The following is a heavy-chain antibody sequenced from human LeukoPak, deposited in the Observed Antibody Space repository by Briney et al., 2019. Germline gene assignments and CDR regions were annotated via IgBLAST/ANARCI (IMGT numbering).Heavy chain of an antibody. CDR1: GYSISSGYY. J-gene: IGHJ4*02. D-gene: IGHD3-10*01. Sequence: SETLSLTCAVSGYSISSGYYWGWIRQPPRKGLEWIGTIYHNGNTYYNPSLKSRVTISVDTSKKQFSLKLSSVTAADTAVYYCAAMVRGDNFDYWGQGTLVTVSS. CDR2: IYHNGNT. V-gene: IGHV4-38-2*01. CDR3: AAMVRGDNFDY.